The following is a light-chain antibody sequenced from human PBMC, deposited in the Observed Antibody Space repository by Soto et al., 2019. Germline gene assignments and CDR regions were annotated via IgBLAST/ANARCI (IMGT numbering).Light chain of an antibody. CDR2: GAS. CDR1: ENIYTT. Sequence: EGATLKKRASENIYTTLAWYQQKPGQAPRLLFYGASTRATGLPARFSGTGSGTEFTLTISTLLPDHSAVYSCPLYYNWPPSSAHGTRLEI. V-gene: IGKV3-15*01. CDR3: PLYYNWPPS. J-gene: IGKJ5*01.